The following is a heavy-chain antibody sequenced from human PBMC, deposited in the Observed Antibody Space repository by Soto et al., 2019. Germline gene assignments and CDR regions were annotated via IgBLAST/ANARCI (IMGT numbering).Heavy chain of an antibody. V-gene: IGHV3-23*01. J-gene: IGHJ6*02. CDR3: AKDFRGGRGGTYYGMDV. D-gene: IGHD3-10*01. Sequence: EVQLLESGGGLVQPGGSLRLSCAASGFTFSTYAINWVRLAPGKGLEWVSGISGSGSTTYYADSVKGRFTISRDNSMDTLYLQMNSLGAEDTAVYYCAKDFRGGRGGTYYGMDVWGQGTTVTVSS. CDR1: GFTFSTYA. CDR2: ISGSGSTT.